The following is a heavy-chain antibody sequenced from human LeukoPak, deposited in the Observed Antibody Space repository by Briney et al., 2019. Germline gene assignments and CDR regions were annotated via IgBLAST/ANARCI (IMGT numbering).Heavy chain of an antibody. CDR1: GFTFSSYS. D-gene: IGHD6-19*01. CDR3: AREGSSGAFDI. CDR2: ISSSSSYI. V-gene: IGHV3-21*01. Sequence: GGSLRLSCAASGFTFSSYSMNWVRQAPGKGLEWVSSISSSSSYIYYADSVKGRFTISRDNAKNSLYLQMNSLRAEDTAVYYCAREGSSGAFDIWGQGTMVTVSS. J-gene: IGHJ3*02.